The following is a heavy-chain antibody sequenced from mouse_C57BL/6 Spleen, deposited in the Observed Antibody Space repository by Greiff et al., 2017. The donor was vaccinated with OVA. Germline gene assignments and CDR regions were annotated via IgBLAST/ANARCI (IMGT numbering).Heavy chain of an antibody. J-gene: IGHJ3*01. CDR2: INPNNGGT. CDR1: GYTFTDYY. Sequence: VQLQQSGPELVKPGASVKISCKASGYTFTDYYMNWVKQSHGKSLEWIGDINPNNGGTSYNQKFKGKATLTVDKSSSTAYMELRSLTSEDSAVYYCAAGGSSFAWFAYWGQGTLVTVSA. D-gene: IGHD1-1*01. V-gene: IGHV1-26*01. CDR3: AAGGSSFAWFAY.